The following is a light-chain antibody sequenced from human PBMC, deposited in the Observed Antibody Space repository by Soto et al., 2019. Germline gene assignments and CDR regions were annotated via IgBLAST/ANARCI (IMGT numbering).Light chain of an antibody. CDR1: QTVTSY. CDR2: AAS. J-gene: IGKJ1*01. CDR3: QQNYRFPKT. V-gene: IGKV1-39*01. Sequence: DVQMTQSPSSLSASVGDSLTLTCRASQTVTSYLNWYQQKPGKAPKLLIYAASTLQSGVPSRFSGSGSGTEFTLTIISLQPEDFATYYCQQNYRFPKTFGRGTKVEVK.